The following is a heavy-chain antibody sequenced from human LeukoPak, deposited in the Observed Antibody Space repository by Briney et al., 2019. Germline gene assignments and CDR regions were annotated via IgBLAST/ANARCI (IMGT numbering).Heavy chain of an antibody. CDR3: ARGGRYSYGPFDY. J-gene: IGHJ4*02. Sequence: GGSLRLSCAASGFTFSSYWMHWVRQAPGKGLVWVSRINSDGSSTSYADSVKGRFTISRDNAKNTLYLQMSSLRAEDTAVYYCARGGRYSYGPFDYWGQGTLVTVSS. CDR1: GFTFSSYW. D-gene: IGHD5-18*01. CDR2: INSDGSST. V-gene: IGHV3-74*01.